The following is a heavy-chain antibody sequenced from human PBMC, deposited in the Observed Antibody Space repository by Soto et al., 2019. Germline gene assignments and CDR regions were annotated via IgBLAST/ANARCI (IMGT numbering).Heavy chain of an antibody. V-gene: IGHV4-59*01. CDR1: GGSISSYY. CDR2: IYNSGST. Sequence: QVQLQESGPGLVKPSETLSLTCTVSGGSISSYYWSWIRQPPGKGLEWIGYIYNSGSTNYNPSLKSRGTIAVDTSKNQFSLKLSSVTAADTAVYYWARDGGFYYGMDVWGQGTTVTVSS. D-gene: IGHD3-3*01. J-gene: IGHJ6*02. CDR3: ARDGGFYYGMDV.